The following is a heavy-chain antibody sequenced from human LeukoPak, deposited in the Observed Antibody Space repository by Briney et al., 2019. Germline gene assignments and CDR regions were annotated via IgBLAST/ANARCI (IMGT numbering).Heavy chain of an antibody. D-gene: IGHD5-12*01. Sequence: GGSLRLSCAASGFTVSSNYMSWVRQAPGKGLEWVSAISGSGGSTYYADSVKGRFTISRDNSKNTLYLQMNSLRAEDTAVYYCAKDLPYSGWDELGYWGQGTLVTVSS. CDR3: AKDLPYSGWDELGY. CDR1: GFTVSSNY. CDR2: ISGSGGST. J-gene: IGHJ4*02. V-gene: IGHV3-23*01.